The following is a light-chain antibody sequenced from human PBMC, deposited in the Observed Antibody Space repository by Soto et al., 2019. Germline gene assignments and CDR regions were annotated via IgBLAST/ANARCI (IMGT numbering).Light chain of an antibody. V-gene: IGKV3-11*01. CDR1: QSVSSY. CDR2: DAS. CDR3: QQRSNWPPIP. J-gene: IGKJ5*01. Sequence: EIVLTQSPATLSLSPGERATLSCRASQSVSSYLAWYQQKPGQAPRLLIYDASNRATGIPARFSGSGSGTDFPLPISSLEPEDFAFYSCQQRSNWPPIPSGQGTRLEIK.